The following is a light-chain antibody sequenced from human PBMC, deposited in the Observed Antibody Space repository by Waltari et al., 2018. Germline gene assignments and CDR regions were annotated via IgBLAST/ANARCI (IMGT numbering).Light chain of an antibody. Sequence: QSALTQPASVSGSPGQSITISCTGTSSDIGGYNYVSWYQQVPGTAPKLMIYDVSNRPQGVSSRFSGSKSGNTASLTSSGLQAEDEADYFCSSYMDSSTLELFGGGTSLTVL. CDR2: DVS. V-gene: IGLV2-14*03. CDR1: SSDIGGYNY. CDR3: SSYMDSSTLEL. J-gene: IGLJ2*01.